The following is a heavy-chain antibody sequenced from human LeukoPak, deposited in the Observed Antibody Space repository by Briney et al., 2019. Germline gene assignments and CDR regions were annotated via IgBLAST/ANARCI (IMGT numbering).Heavy chain of an antibody. Sequence: GASVTVSCKASGYTFNSYGISWVRQAPGQGLEGTGWISAYNGNTNYAQKLQGRVTMTTDTSTSTDYMELRSVRSDDSDVYYCARDSNGSPRGMDVWGKGTTVTVSS. D-gene: IGHD3-10*01. CDR3: ARDSNGSPRGMDV. J-gene: IGHJ6*04. CDR1: GYTFNSYG. CDR2: ISAYNGNT. V-gene: IGHV1-18*04.